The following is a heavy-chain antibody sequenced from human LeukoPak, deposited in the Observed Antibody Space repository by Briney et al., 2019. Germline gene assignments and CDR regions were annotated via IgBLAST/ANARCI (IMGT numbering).Heavy chain of an antibody. CDR3: AREIYNWNFDH. Sequence: GSXRLSXXXXXFTFXNYYMVWVRQAPGKGLEWVAYISISGDTIYYAHSVKGRFIISRDNADKSLYLQMNNLRAEDTALYYCAREIYNWNFDHWGQGTLVTVSS. J-gene: IGHJ4*02. V-gene: IGHV3-11*01. D-gene: IGHD1-20*01. CDR1: XFTFXNYY. CDR2: ISISGDTI.